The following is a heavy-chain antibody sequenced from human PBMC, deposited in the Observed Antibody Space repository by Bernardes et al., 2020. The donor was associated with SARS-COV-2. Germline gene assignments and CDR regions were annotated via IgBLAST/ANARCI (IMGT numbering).Heavy chain of an antibody. V-gene: IGHV4-34*01. Sequence: ETLSLTCAVYGGSFSGYYWSWIRQPPGKGLEWIGEINHSGSTNYNPSLKSRVTISVDTSKNQFSLKLSSVTAADTAVYYCARGPLGYDFWSGYFLWWGQGTLVTVSS. CDR1: GGSFSGYY. CDR3: ARGPLGYDFWSGYFLW. J-gene: IGHJ4*02. D-gene: IGHD3-3*01. CDR2: INHSGST.